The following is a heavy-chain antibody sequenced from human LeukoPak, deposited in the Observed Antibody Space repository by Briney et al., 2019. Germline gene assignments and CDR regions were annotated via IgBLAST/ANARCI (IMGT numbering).Heavy chain of an antibody. J-gene: IGHJ4*02. Sequence: PGGSLRLSCAASGFTFSSYGMHWVGQAPGKGLEGVAVISYDGSNKYYADSVKGRFTISRDNSKNTMYLQMNSRRAEDTAVYYCAKGQAGSPDYWGQGTLVTVSS. CDR3: AKGQAGSPDY. V-gene: IGHV3-30*18. CDR2: ISYDGSNK. D-gene: IGHD6-13*01. CDR1: GFTFSSYG.